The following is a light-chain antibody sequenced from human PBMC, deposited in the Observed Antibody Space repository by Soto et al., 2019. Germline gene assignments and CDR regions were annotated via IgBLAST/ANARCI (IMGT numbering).Light chain of an antibody. CDR2: TDY. J-gene: IGLJ3*02. CDR3: ASWEDSLGGGV. Sequence: QSVLTQPPSASGTPGQRVIISCSGSNSNIGTYTVNWYQQLPGTAPKLLIYTDYQRPSGVPDRFSGSRSGTSTSLAISGLQAGDEAGYYCASWEDSLGGGVFGGGTKLTVL. CDR1: NSNIGTYT. V-gene: IGLV1-44*01.